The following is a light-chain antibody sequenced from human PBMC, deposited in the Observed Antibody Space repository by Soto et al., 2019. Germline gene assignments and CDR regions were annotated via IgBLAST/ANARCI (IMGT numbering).Light chain of an antibody. CDR3: SSYTTSCTYV. CDR2: DVS. J-gene: IGLJ1*01. V-gene: IGLV2-14*01. CDR1: SSDVGGYNY. Sequence: QSVLTQPASVSGSPGQSITISCTGTSSDVGGYNYVSWYQQHPGKAPKLMIYDVSNRPSGVSNRFSGSKSGNTASLTISGLQAEDEADYYCSSYTTSCTYVFGTGTKATVL.